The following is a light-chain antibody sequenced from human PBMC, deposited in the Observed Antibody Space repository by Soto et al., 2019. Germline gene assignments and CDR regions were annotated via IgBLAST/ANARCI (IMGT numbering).Light chain of an antibody. CDR3: QQRSNWPPIT. Sequence: EIVVTQSPATLSVSPGERATLSCRASQSVSSSLAWYRQKPGQAPRLLIYGASSRATGIPDRFSGSGSGTDFTLTISSLEPEDFAVYYCQQRSNWPPITFGQGTRLEI. J-gene: IGKJ5*01. V-gene: IGKV3-11*01. CDR2: GAS. CDR1: QSVSSS.